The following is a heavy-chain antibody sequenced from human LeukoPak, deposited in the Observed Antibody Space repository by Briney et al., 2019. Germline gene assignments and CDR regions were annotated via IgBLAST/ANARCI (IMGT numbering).Heavy chain of an antibody. CDR1: GGSISSYY. CDR3: ATGSSSWYAGAFDI. CDR2: IYTSGST. J-gene: IGHJ3*02. Sequence: SETLSLTCTVSGGSISSYYWSWIRQPAGKGLEWIGRIYTSGSTNYNPSLKSRVTMSVDTSKNQFSLELSSVTAADTAVYYCATGSSSWYAGAFDIWGQGTMVTVSS. V-gene: IGHV4-4*07. D-gene: IGHD6-13*01.